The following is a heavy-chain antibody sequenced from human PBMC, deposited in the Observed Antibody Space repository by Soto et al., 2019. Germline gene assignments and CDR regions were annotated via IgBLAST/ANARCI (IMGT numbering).Heavy chain of an antibody. Sequence: ASVKVSCKASGYTFTIYGSSWVRQAPGQGLEWMGWISAYNGNTNYAQKLQGRVTMTTDTSTSTAYMELRSLRSDDTAVYYCARGDIVVVPAAMRKPYCYYYMDVWGKGTTVTVSS. CDR2: ISAYNGNT. D-gene: IGHD2-2*01. CDR3: ARGDIVVVPAAMRKPYCYYYMDV. J-gene: IGHJ6*03. CDR1: GYTFTIYG. V-gene: IGHV1-18*01.